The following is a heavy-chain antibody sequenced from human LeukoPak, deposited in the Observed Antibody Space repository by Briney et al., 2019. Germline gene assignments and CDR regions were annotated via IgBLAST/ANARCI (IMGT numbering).Heavy chain of an antibody. CDR1: GGSISSSSYY. D-gene: IGHD6-13*01. V-gene: IGHV4-61*01. J-gene: IGHJ6*02. CDR2: IYYSGST. Sequence: PSETLSLTCTVSGGSISSSSYYWSWIRQPPGKGLEWIGYIYYSGSTNYNPSLKSRVAISVDTSKNQFSLKLSSVTAADTAVYYCARGIRSSSWTLSYYYYYGMDVWGQGTTVTVSS. CDR3: ARGIRSSSWTLSYYYYYGMDV.